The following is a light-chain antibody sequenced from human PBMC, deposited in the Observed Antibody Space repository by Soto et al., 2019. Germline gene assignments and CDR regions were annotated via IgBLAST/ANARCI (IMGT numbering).Light chain of an antibody. V-gene: IGKV3-20*01. CDR3: QQYGSPIT. Sequence: ETWLTQSPGTLSLSPGERATLSCGASQSVPRSYLAWYQQKPGHAPRLLIYGTSSRATGIPDSFSGSASGTDFPLTISRMEPEDSAVFYCQQYGSPITFGHGTRLEIK. CDR2: GTS. CDR1: QSVPRSY. J-gene: IGKJ5*01.